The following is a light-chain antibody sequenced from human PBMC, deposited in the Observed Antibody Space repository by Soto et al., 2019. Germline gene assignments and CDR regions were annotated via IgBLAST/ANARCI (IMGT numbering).Light chain of an antibody. CDR1: QSFSSTY. V-gene: IGKV3-20*01. J-gene: IGKJ5*01. CDR3: KQYSSSQST. Sequence: EIVLTQSPGTLSLSPGERATLSCRASQSFSSTYLAWYQQKPGQAPRLLIYGASSRATGIPDRFSGGGSGTDFSLTISRLDPDDFAVYYGKQYSSSQSTFGQGTRLAMK. CDR2: GAS.